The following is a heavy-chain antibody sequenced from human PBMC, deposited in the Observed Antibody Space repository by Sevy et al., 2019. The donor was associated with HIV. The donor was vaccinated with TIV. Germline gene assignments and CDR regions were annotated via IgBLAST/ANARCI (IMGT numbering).Heavy chain of an antibody. V-gene: IGHV1-69*13. CDR2: IVPSFDLS. Sequence: ASVKVSCKASGVTFSGYAIKWVRQTPGQGLEWMGWIVPSFDLSKYAQKFQGRVTFTADESTDTAYMKLSSLRSDDTAVYYCARPQRPSGYSSSGDAFDVWGQGTMVTVSS. D-gene: IGHD6-13*01. J-gene: IGHJ3*01. CDR1: GVTFSGYA. CDR3: ARPQRPSGYSSSGDAFDV.